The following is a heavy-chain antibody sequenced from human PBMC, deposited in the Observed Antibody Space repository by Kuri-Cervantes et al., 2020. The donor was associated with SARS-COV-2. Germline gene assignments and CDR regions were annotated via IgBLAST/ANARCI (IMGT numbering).Heavy chain of an antibody. CDR3: GRQASDWHIDY. D-gene: IGHD3-9*01. CDR2: IYFSGSN. Sequence: ESLKISCSVAGGSISSSGHYWGWVRQPPGKGLEWIGSIYFSGSNYYTPSIKSRVTMSVDTSKNQFSLKLTSVTATDTAVYYCGRQASDWHIDYWGQGTLVTVSS. V-gene: IGHV4-39*01. J-gene: IGHJ4*02. CDR1: GGSISSSGHY.